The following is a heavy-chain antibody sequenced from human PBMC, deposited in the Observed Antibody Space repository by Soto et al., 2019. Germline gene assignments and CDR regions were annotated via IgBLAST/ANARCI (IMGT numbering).Heavy chain of an antibody. J-gene: IGHJ5*02. CDR1: GYTFTGYY. CDR3: ARDYSRSSVFWLDP. Sequence: ASVKVSCKASGYTFTGYYMHWVRQAPGQGLEWMGWINPNSGGTNYAQKFQGRVTMTRDTSISTAYMELSRLRSDDTAVYYCARDYSRSSVFWLDPWGHGTRVTVSS. D-gene: IGHD6-6*01. CDR2: INPNSGGT. V-gene: IGHV1-2*02.